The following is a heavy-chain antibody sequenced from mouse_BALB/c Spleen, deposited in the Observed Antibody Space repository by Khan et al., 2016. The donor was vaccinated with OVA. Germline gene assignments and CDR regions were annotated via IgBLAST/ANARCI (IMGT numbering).Heavy chain of an antibody. CDR3: VTHCSSSAWFTY. Sequence: QVQLKQSGAELAKPGASVKMSCKASGFTFTSYWMHWLKQRPGQGMEWIGYINPNTDYTEYNQKFKDKATLTADKSSSTAYMQLTSFTTDDAAFSYYVTHCSSSAWFTYWGRGTLVTVSA. D-gene: IGHD1-1*01. J-gene: IGHJ3*01. CDR2: INPNTDYT. V-gene: IGHV1-7*01. CDR1: GFTFTSYW.